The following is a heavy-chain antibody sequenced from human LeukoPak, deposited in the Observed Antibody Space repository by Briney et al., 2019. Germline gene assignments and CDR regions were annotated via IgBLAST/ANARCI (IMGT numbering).Heavy chain of an antibody. J-gene: IGHJ4*02. V-gene: IGHV1-2*02. CDR3: ARGGTTYGECGLFDY. Sequence: GASVKVSCKASGYTFPDYYIHWVRQAPGQGLEWMGWTNPNSGDTNYAQKFQGRVTMPRDTSINTAYMELSSLRSDDTAVYFCARGGTTYGECGLFDYWGQGTLVTVSS. D-gene: IGHD2-8*01. CDR1: GYTFPDYY. CDR2: TNPNSGDT.